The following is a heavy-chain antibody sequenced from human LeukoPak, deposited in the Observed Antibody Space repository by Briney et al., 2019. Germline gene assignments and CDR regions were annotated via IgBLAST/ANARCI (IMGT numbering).Heavy chain of an antibody. CDR1: GFTFSSYG. J-gene: IGHJ4*02. CDR3: ARVSSLYGGNPFDY. D-gene: IGHD4/OR15-4a*01. CDR2: IWNDGSDK. V-gene: IGHV3-33*01. Sequence: GRSLRLSCAASGFTFSSYGMHWARQAPGKGLEWVAVIWNDGSDKYYADSVKGRFTISRDNSKNTLYLHMNSLRAEDTAVYYCARVSSLYGGNPFDYWGQGTLVTVSS.